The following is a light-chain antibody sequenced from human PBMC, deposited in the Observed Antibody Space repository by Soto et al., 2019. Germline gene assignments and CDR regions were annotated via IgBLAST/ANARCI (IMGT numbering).Light chain of an antibody. Sequence: EIVLTQSPATLSLSPGERATLSCRASQSFSNYLAWYQQKPGQAPRLLISVASNRATGIPARFSGSGSGTDFTLTISSLESEGFAVYYCQQRGTFGQGTRLEIK. CDR3: QQRGT. CDR2: VAS. V-gene: IGKV3-11*01. CDR1: QSFSNY. J-gene: IGKJ5*01.